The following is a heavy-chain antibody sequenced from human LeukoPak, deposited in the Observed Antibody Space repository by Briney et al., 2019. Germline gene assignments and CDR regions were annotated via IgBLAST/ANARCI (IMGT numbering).Heavy chain of an antibody. D-gene: IGHD4-23*01. J-gene: IGHJ6*03. CDR2: INNDGSDT. CDR3: ARHYGGITNYYYYYYMDV. V-gene: IGHV3-74*01. CDR1: GFTFSNTW. Sequence: PGGSLRLSCAASGFTFSNTWMYWVRQAPGKGLVWVSRINNDGSDTTYADSVKGRFSISRDNAKSTLYLQMNSLRADDTAVYYCARHYGGITNYYYYYYMDVWGKGTTVTVSS.